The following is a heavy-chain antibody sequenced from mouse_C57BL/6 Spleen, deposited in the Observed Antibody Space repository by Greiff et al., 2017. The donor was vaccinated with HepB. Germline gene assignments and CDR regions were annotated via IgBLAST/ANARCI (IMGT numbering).Heavy chain of an antibody. CDR3: ARGRPGAMDY. Sequence: QVHVKQSGAELARPGASVKLSCKASGYTFTSYGISWVKQRTGQGLEWIGEIYPRSGNTYYNEKFKGKATLTADKSSSTAYMELRSLTSEDSAVYFCARGRPGAMDYWGQGTSVTVSS. CDR1: GYTFTSYG. CDR2: IYPRSGNT. V-gene: IGHV1-81*01. J-gene: IGHJ4*01.